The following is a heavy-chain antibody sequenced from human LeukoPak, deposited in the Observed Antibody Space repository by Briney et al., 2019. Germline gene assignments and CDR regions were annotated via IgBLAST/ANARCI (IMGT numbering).Heavy chain of an antibody. J-gene: IGHJ4*02. D-gene: IGHD6-19*01. CDR1: GFPFSSYW. Sequence: PGGSLRLSCAASGFPFSSYWMHGVRQAPGKGRGWVSRINSDGSSTNYADSGKGRFTISREKAKKTLYLQINSLRAEDTAVYYCASPIAVAGPYYFDYWGQGTLVTVSS. CDR3: ASPIAVAGPYYFDY. CDR2: INSDGSST. V-gene: IGHV3-74*01.